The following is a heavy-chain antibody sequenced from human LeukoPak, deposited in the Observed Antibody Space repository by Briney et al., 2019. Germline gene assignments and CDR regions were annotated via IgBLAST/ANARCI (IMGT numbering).Heavy chain of an antibody. J-gene: IGHJ4*02. Sequence: SETLSLTCAVDGGSFSGYYWSWIRQPPGKGLEWIGEINHSGSTNYNPSLKSRVTISVDTSKNQFSLKLSSVTAADTAVYYCARNGASTVTSDYWGQGTLVTVSS. D-gene: IGHD4-17*01. V-gene: IGHV4-34*01. CDR1: GGSFSGYY. CDR3: ARNGASTVTSDY. CDR2: INHSGST.